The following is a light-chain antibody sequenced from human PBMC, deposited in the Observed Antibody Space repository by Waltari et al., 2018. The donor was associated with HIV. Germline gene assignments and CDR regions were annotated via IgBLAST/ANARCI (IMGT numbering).Light chain of an antibody. CDR3: QQYNNWPPT. V-gene: IGKV3-15*01. CDR1: QSVSSY. CDR2: DAS. Sequence: EIVLTQSPATLSLSPGERATLSCRASQSVSSYLAWYQQKPGQAPRLLIYDASTRATGIPARFSGSGSGTEFTLTIRSLQSEDFAVYYCQQYNNWPPTFGQGTKVEIK. J-gene: IGKJ1*01.